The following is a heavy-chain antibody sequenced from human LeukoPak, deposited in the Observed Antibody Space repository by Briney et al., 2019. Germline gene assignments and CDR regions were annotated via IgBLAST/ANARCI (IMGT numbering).Heavy chain of an antibody. CDR2: IWYDGSNK. V-gene: IGHV3-30*19. CDR3: ARDKSMNYYYYYGMDV. J-gene: IGHJ6*02. Sequence: GGSLRLSCAASGFTFSSYGMHWVRQAPGKGLEWVAVIWYDGSNKYYADSVKGRFTISRDNSKNTLYLQMNSLRAEDTAVYYCARDKSMNYYYYYGMDVWGQGTTVTVS. CDR1: GFTFSSYG.